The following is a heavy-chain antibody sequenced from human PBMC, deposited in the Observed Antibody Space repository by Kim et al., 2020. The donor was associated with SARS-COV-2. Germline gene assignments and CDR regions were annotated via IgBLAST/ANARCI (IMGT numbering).Heavy chain of an antibody. D-gene: IGHD3-10*01. CDR1: GFTFSDYY. J-gene: IGHJ5*02. Sequence: GGSLRLSCAASGFTFSDYYMSWIRQAPGKGLEWVSYISSSSSYTNYADSVKGRFTISRDNAKNSLYLQMNSLRAEDTAVYYCARDGGWGSYYKGCWFDPWGQGTLVTVSS. CDR2: ISSSSSYT. CDR3: ARDGGWGSYYKGCWFDP. V-gene: IGHV3-11*06.